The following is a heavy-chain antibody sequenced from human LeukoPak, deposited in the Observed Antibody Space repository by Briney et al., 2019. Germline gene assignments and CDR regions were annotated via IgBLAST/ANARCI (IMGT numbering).Heavy chain of an antibody. Sequence: ASVKVSCKASGYTFTSYDMNWVRQATGQGLEWMGWMNPNSGNTGYAQKFQGRVTMTRNTSISTAYMELSSLRSEDTAVYYCARGPLSKRNWFGPWGQGTLVTVSS. J-gene: IGHJ5*02. V-gene: IGHV1-8*01. CDR3: ARGPLSKRNWFGP. CDR2: MNPNSGNT. CDR1: GYTFTSYD. D-gene: IGHD2/OR15-2a*01.